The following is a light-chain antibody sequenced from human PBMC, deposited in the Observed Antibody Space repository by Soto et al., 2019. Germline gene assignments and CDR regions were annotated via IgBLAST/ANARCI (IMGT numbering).Light chain of an antibody. J-gene: IGKJ2*01. Sequence: EIVLTQSPATLSLSPGERATLSCRASQSVSSYLAWYQQKPGQTPRLLIYDASNRATGIPARFSGSVSGTDFTLTISSLGPEDFAVYYCQQRSGWPRTFGQGTKLEIK. CDR2: DAS. V-gene: IGKV3-11*01. CDR3: QQRSGWPRT. CDR1: QSVSSY.